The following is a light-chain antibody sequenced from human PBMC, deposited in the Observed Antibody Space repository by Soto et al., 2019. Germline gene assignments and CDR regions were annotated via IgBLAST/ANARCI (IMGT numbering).Light chain of an antibody. V-gene: IGKV3-20*01. CDR2: AAS. CDR1: QRVSSH. J-gene: IGKJ5*01. CDR3: QQYGSSPPIT. Sequence: EIVLTQSPGTLSLSPGERATLSCRASQRVSSHLAWYQQKPGQAPRLLIYAASTRATGIPVRFSGSGSETEFTLTISRLEPEDFAVYYCQQYGSSPPITFGQGTRLEIK.